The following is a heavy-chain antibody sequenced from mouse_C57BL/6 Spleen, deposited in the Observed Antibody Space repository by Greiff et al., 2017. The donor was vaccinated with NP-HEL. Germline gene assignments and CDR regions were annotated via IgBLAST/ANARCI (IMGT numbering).Heavy chain of an antibody. J-gene: IGHJ1*03. D-gene: IGHD2-4*01. V-gene: IGHV2-3*01. CDR3: AKPGRDYGGWYFDV. CDR1: GFSLTSYG. Sequence: VQGVESGPGLVAPSQSLSISCTVSGFSLTSYGVSWVRQPPGKGLEWLGVIWGDGSTNYHSALISRLSISKDNSKSQVFLKLNSLQTDDTATYYCAKPGRDYGGWYFDVWGTGTTVTVSS. CDR2: IWGDGST.